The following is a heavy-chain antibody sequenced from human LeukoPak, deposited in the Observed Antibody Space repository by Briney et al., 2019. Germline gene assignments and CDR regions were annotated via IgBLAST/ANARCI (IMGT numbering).Heavy chain of an antibody. CDR1: GYTFTGYY. J-gene: IGHJ4*02. CDR2: INPNSGGT. Sequence: ASVKVSCKASGYTFTGYYMHWVRQAPGQGLEWMGWINPNSGGTNYAQKFQGRVTMTRDTSISTAYMELSRLRSDDTAVYYCARESEYYYDSSGYYAYFDYWGQGTLVTVSS. V-gene: IGHV1-2*02. D-gene: IGHD3-22*01. CDR3: ARESEYYYDSSGYYAYFDY.